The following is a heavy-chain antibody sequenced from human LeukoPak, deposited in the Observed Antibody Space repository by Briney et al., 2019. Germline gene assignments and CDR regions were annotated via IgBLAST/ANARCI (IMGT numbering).Heavy chain of an antibody. CDR1: GFTFSSYG. CDR3: AKPYDTSGCYSVYFDY. D-gene: IGHD3-22*01. J-gene: IGHJ4*02. Sequence: GGSLRLSCAASGFTFSSYGMHWVRQTPGKGLEWVAFIRYDGNNEYYVNSVKGRFTISRDNSQNTLYLQMNSLRAEDTAVYYCAKPYDTSGCYSVYFDYWGQGTLVTVSS. CDR2: IRYDGNNE. V-gene: IGHV3-30*02.